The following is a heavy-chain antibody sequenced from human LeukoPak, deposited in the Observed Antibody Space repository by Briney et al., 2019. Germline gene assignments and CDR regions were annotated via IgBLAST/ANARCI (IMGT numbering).Heavy chain of an antibody. CDR1: GFTFSTYT. D-gene: IGHD2-8*01. CDR3: AKPLDCTNGVCYTGGFDS. Sequence: GGSLRLSCATSGFTFSTYTMSWVRQAPEKGLEWVSAISGSGGSTYYAGSVKGRFTISRDNSKNTLYLQMNSLRAEDTAVYYCAKPLDCTNGVCYTGGFDSWGQGTLVTVSS. J-gene: IGHJ5*01. CDR2: ISGSGGST. V-gene: IGHV3-23*01.